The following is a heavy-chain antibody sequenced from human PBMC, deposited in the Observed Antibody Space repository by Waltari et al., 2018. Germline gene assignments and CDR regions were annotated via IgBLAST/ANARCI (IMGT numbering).Heavy chain of an antibody. J-gene: IGHJ4*01. CDR2: IKSQSDGATT. CDR1: GFGFKSAW. V-gene: IGHV3-15*01. CDR3: TTLDALWGG. Sequence: EVKMVESWVGSMNPGASLRLSCVSSGFGFKSAWLTWVRQAQGKGLEWVGSIKSQSDGATTDFAASVRGRFSISRDDSQNMVFIQMNSLRTEDTALYYCTTLDALWGGWGHGTLVTVSS. D-gene: IGHD7-27*01.